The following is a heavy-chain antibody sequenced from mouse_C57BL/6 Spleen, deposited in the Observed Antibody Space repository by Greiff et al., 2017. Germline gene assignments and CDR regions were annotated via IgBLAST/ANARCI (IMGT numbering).Heavy chain of an antibody. Sequence: VQLQQSGPELVKPGASVKISCKASGYTFTDYYMNWVKQSHGKSLEWIGDINPNNGGTSYNQKFKGKATLTVDKSSSTAYMELRSLTSEDSAVYYCARGTVVAQYYFDYWGQGTTLTVSS. V-gene: IGHV1-26*01. J-gene: IGHJ2*01. D-gene: IGHD1-1*01. CDR2: INPNNGGT. CDR3: ARGTVVAQYYFDY. CDR1: GYTFTDYY.